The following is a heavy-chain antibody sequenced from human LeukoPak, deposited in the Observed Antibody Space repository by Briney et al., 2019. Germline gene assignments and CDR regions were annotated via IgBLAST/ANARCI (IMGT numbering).Heavy chain of an antibody. V-gene: IGHV1-2*02. CDR3: ARDRYSSSWYIR. CDR2: INPNSGGT. J-gene: IGHJ4*02. D-gene: IGHD6-13*01. Sequence: MGWINPNSGGTNYAQKFQGRVTMTRDTSISTAYMELSRLRSDDTAVYYCARDRYSSSWYIRWGQGTLVTVSS.